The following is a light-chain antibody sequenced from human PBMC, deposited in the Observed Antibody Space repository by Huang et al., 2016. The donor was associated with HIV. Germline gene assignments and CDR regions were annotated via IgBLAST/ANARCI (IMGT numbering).Light chain of an antibody. CDR1: QSISIN. CDR2: GAS. CDR3: QQYNNWPQT. Sequence: EMVMTQSPATPSVSPGERATLSCRASQSISINLAWYQKKPGQAPRLLIYGASTRAPGFPARFSGSGSGTEFTLTISSLQSEDFAVYYCQQYNNWPQTFGQGTKLEIK. J-gene: IGKJ2*01. V-gene: IGKV3-15*01.